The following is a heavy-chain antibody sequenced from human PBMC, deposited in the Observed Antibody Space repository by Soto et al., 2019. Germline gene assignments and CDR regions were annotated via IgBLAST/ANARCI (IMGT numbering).Heavy chain of an antibody. CDR3: ARDLFRVRPGGDAFDI. CDR2: ISSSSSTI. V-gene: IGHV3-48*02. Sequence: PGGSLRLSCAASGFTFSSYSMNWVRQAPGKGLEWVSYISSSSSTIYYADSVKGRFTISRDNAKNSLYLQMNSLRDEDTAVYYCARDLFRVRPGGDAFDIWGQGTMVTVSS. J-gene: IGHJ3*02. D-gene: IGHD3-10*01. CDR1: GFTFSSYS.